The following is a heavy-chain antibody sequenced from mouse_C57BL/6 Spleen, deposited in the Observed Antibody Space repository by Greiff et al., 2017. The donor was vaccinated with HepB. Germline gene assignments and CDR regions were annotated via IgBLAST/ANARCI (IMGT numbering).Heavy chain of an antibody. V-gene: IGHV1-50*01. CDR2: IDPSDSYT. J-gene: IGHJ3*01. CDR3: ARRKERPWFAY. D-gene: IGHD2-12*01. CDR1: GYTFTSYW. Sequence: QVHVKQPGAELVKPGASVKLSCKASGYTFTSYWMQWVKQRPGQGLEWIGEIDPSDSYTNYNQKFKGKATLTVDTSSSTAYMQLSSLTSEDSAVYYCARRKERPWFAYWGQGTLVTVSA.